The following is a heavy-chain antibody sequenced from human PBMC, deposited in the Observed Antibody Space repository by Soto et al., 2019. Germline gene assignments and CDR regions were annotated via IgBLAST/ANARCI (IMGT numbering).Heavy chain of an antibody. CDR2: INHSGST. CDR1: GGSFSGYY. D-gene: IGHD6-19*01. V-gene: IGHV4-34*01. CDR3: AREGWTSEGYGMDV. Sequence: SETLSLTCAVYGGSFSGYYWSWIRQLPGKGLEWIGEINHSGSTNYNPSLKSRVTISVDTSKNQFSLKLSSVTAADTAVYYCAREGWTSEGYGMDVWGQGTTVTVSS. J-gene: IGHJ6*02.